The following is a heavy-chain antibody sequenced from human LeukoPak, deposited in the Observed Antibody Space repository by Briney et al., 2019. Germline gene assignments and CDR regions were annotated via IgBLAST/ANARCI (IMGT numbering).Heavy chain of an antibody. CDR2: IYTSGST. CDR1: GGFISSYY. Sequence: SETLSLTCTVSGGFISSYYWSWIRQPAGKGLEWIGRIYTSGSTNYNPSLKSRVTMSVDTSKNQFSLKLSSVTAADTAVYYCARDHGSRGSSWLDWAAFDIWGQGTMVTVSS. CDR3: ARDHGSRGSSWLDWAAFDI. D-gene: IGHD6-13*01. J-gene: IGHJ3*02. V-gene: IGHV4-4*07.